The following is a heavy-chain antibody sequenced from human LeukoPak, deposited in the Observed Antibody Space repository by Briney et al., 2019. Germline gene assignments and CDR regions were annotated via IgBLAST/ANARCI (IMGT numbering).Heavy chain of an antibody. V-gene: IGHV3-30-3*01. CDR2: ISYDGSNK. CDR1: GFTFSSYA. CDR3: ARGTYGLGSSPDY. Sequence: GGSLRLSCAASGFTFSSYAMHWVRQAPGKGLEWVAVISYDGSNKYYADSVKGRFTISRDNSKNTLYLQMNSLRAEDTAVYYCARGTYGLGSSPDYWGQGTLVTVSS. D-gene: IGHD3-10*01. J-gene: IGHJ4*02.